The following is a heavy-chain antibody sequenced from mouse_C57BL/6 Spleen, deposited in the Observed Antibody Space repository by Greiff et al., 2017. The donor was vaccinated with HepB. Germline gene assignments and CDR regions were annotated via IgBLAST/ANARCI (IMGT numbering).Heavy chain of an antibody. CDR1: GYSFTDYN. J-gene: IGHJ1*03. V-gene: IGHV1-39*01. CDR2: INPNYGTT. Sequence: VQLKESGPELVKPGASVKISCKASGYSFTDYNMNWVKQSNGKSLEWIGVINPNYGTTSYNQKFKGKATLTVVQSSSTAYMQLNSLTSEDSAVYYCARGTTVVAPHRYFDVWGTGTTVTVSS. D-gene: IGHD1-1*01. CDR3: ARGTTVVAPHRYFDV.